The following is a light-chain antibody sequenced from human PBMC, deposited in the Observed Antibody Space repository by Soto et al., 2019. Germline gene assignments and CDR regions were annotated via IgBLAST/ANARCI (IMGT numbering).Light chain of an antibody. CDR1: SSDFGSYNF. V-gene: IGLV2-23*01. CDR2: EDS. CDR3: CSYVGSVI. J-gene: IGLJ2*01. Sequence: QSARTQPASVSGSPGQSITISCTGTSSDFGSYNFVSWYQQHPGKATKLIIYEDSNRPSGASNRFSGSKSANTASLTFSGRQAEDEADYYCCSYVGSVIFGGGTQLTVL.